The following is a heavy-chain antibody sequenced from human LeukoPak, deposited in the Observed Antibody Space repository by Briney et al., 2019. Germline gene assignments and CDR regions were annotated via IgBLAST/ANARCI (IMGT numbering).Heavy chain of an antibody. D-gene: IGHD6-13*01. V-gene: IGHV4-61*02. CDR2: IYTSGST. Sequence: SQTLSLTCTVSGGSISSGSYYWRWLRQPAGKGLEWIGRIYTSGSTNYNPSLKSRVTISVDTSKNQFSLKLSSVTAADTAVYYCARGEYSSSRGYWFDPWGQGTLVTVSS. J-gene: IGHJ5*02. CDR3: ARGEYSSSRGYWFDP. CDR1: GGSISSGSYY.